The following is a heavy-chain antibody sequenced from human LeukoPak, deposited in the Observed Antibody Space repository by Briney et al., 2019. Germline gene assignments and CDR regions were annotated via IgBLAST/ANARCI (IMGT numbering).Heavy chain of an antibody. V-gene: IGHV4-59*12. CDR1: GGSISSYY. D-gene: IGHD6-13*01. CDR2: IYYSGST. J-gene: IGHJ4*02. Sequence: SETLSLTCTVSGGSISSYYWSWIRQPPGKGLEWIGYIYYSGSTNYNPSLKSRVTISVDKSKNQFSLKLSSVTAADTAVYYCARSPGYSSSCPDYWGRGTLVTVSS. CDR3: ARSPGYSSSCPDY.